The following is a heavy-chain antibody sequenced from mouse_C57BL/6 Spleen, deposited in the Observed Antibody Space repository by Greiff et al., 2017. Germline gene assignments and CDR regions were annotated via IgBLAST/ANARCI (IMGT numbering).Heavy chain of an antibody. CDR1: GYTFTDYE. Sequence: QVQLQQSGAELVRPGASVTLSCKASGYTFTDYEMHWVKQTPVHGLEWIGAIDPETGGTAYNQKFKGKAILTADKSSSTAYMELRSLTSEDSAVYYCTRSLGLGRAMDYWGQGTSVTVSS. CDR2: IDPETGGT. V-gene: IGHV1-15*01. D-gene: IGHD4-1*01. J-gene: IGHJ4*01. CDR3: TRSLGLGRAMDY.